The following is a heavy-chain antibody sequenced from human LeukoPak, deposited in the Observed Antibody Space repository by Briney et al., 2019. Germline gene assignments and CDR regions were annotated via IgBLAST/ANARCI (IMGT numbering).Heavy chain of an antibody. Sequence: ASVKVSCKAPGGTFSSYAISWVRQAPGQGLEWMGGIIPIFGTANYAQKFQGRVTITTDESTSTAYMELSSLRSEDTAVYYCARTRIRGYGDYPPYFDYWGQGTLVTVSS. CDR2: IIPIFGTA. CDR3: ARTRIRGYGDYPPYFDY. D-gene: IGHD4-17*01. V-gene: IGHV1-69*05. J-gene: IGHJ4*02. CDR1: GGTFSSYA.